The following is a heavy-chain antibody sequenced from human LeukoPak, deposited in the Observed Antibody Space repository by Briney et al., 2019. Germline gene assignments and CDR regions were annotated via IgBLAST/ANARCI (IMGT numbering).Heavy chain of an antibody. CDR2: INGESTFK. CDR3: AKYQTGTWTSYDSSDI. Sequence: GGSLRLSCAASGFSFSSPGMNWVRQAPGKGLEWVSSINGESTFKVYADSVKGRFTISRDNAKNSLYLQMDSLRAEDTAVYYCAKYQTGTWTSYDSSDIWGQGTLVTVSS. V-gene: IGHV3-21*01. D-gene: IGHD1-7*01. CDR1: GFSFSSPG. J-gene: IGHJ3*02.